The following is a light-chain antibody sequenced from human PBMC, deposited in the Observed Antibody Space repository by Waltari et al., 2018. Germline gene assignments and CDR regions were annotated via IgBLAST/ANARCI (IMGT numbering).Light chain of an antibody. CDR3: QHYVRLPVT. Sequence: EIVLTQSPGTLSLSPGERAPLSCWASQSVGMALAWYQQKRGKAPSLLIYGASTRASGIPDRFSGSGSGTDFSLTINRLEPEDFAVYYCQHYVRLPVTFGQGTKVEIK. J-gene: IGKJ1*01. V-gene: IGKV3-20*01. CDR2: GAS. CDR1: QSVGMA.